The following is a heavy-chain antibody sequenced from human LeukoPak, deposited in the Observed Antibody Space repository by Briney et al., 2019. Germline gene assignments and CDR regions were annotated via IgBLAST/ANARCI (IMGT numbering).Heavy chain of an antibody. V-gene: IGHV3-74*01. J-gene: IGHJ6*02. CDR3: ARDPYYYGMDV. Sequence: GGSLRLSCAASGFTFSSDWMHWVRQAPGKGLVWVSRINSDGSSTSYADSVKGRFTISRDNAKNTLYLQMNSLRAEDTAVYYCARDPYYYGMDVWGQGTTVTISS. CDR1: GFTFSSDW. CDR2: INSDGSST.